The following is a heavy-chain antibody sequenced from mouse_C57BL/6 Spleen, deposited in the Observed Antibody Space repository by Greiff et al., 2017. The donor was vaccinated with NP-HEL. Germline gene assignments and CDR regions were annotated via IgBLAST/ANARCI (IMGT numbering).Heavy chain of an antibody. V-gene: IGHV1-80*01. CDR1: GYAFSSYW. CDR3: AREGGNSAWFAY. J-gene: IGHJ3*01. D-gene: IGHD2-1*01. Sequence: VQLQESGAELVKPGASVKISCKASGYAFSSYWMNWVKQRPGKGLEWIGQIYPGDGDTNYNGKFKGKATLTADKSSSTAYMQLSSLTSEDSAVYFCAREGGNSAWFAYWGQGTLVTVSA. CDR2: IYPGDGDT.